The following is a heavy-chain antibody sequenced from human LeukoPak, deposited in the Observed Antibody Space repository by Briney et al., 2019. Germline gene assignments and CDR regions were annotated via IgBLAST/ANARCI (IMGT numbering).Heavy chain of an antibody. CDR3: ARQSRSGSSY. V-gene: IGHV4-34*01. CDR2: INQSGSA. D-gene: IGHD1-26*01. CDR1: GGSFGCDY. Sequence: SETLSLTCAVYGGSFGCDYCSWIRQPPGEGLEWIGEINQSGSARYNPSLKSRVTISVDTSKKQFSLNMTSVTAADTAVYYCARQSRSGSSYWGQGSLITVTS. J-gene: IGHJ4*02.